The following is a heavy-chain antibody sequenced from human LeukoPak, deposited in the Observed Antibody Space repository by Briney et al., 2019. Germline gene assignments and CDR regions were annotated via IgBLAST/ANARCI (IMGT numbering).Heavy chain of an antibody. D-gene: IGHD3-9*01. Sequence: PGRSLRLSCAASGFTFSTYPMHWVRQAPGKGLEWVAVISYDGSNKYYADSVKGRFTISRDSSKNTLYLQMNSLRAEDTAVYYCARADDWLLSPLDYWGQGTLVTVSS. CDR3: ARADDWLLSPLDY. J-gene: IGHJ4*02. CDR1: GFTFSTYP. CDR2: ISYDGSNK. V-gene: IGHV3-30-3*01.